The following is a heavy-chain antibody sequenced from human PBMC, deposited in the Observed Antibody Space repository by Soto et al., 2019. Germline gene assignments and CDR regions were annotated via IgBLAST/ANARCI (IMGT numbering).Heavy chain of an antibody. J-gene: IGHJ4*02. CDR1: GASVSSSHW. Sequence: QVHLQESGPGLVKPSGTLSLTCAVSGASVSSSHWWTWVRQPPGKGLEWIGEIYHVGFTSYTPSLKHRVPMSIDQSRNQFSLKLSSVTAADTAVYYCARVRPPTSTSPAAVLYYFDYWGQGTLVTVSS. V-gene: IGHV4-4*02. CDR2: IYHVGFT. D-gene: IGHD2-2*01. CDR3: ARVRPPTSTSPAAVLYYFDY.